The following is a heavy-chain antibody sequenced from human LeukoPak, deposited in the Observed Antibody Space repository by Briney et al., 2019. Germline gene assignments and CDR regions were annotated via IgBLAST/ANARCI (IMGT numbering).Heavy chain of an antibody. CDR2: INHRGST. CDR3: ARVEEGYGSGRRENYYYYFMDV. D-gene: IGHD3-10*01. J-gene: IGHJ6*03. Sequence: SETLSPTCAVYGGSFRGYYWSWIRQPPGKGLEWFGEINHRGSTNYNPSLKSRVTISVDTSKNQFSLTLTSVTAADTAVYYCARVEEGYGSGRRENYYYYFMDVWGKGTTVTISS. V-gene: IGHV4-34*01. CDR1: GGSFRGYY.